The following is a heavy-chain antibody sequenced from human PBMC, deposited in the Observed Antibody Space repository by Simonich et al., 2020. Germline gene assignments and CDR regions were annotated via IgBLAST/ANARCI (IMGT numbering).Heavy chain of an antibody. CDR3: ARASRGTWWYYYFDY. J-gene: IGHJ4*02. CDR1: GYTFTSYG. V-gene: IGHV1-18*01. Sequence: QVQLVQSGAEVKKPGASVKVSCKASGYTFTSYGISWRRQAPGQGLEWMGWIRAYNGNTNDAQKLQGRVTMTTDTSTSTAYMELRSLRSDDTAVYYCARASRGTWWYYYFDYWGQGTLVTVSS. D-gene: IGHD2-15*01. CDR2: IRAYNGNT.